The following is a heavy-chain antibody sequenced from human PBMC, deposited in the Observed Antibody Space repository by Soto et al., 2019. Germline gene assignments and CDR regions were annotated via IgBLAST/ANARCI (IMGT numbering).Heavy chain of an antibody. J-gene: IGHJ4*02. Sequence: QITLKESGPTLVKPTQTLTLTCTFSGFSLSTSGVGVGWIRQPPGKALDWLALIYWDDDKSYSPSLKSRLTINKDTSKNQVVLTMTNMDPVDTATYYWARSGWYAKYDYWGQGTLVTVSS. CDR1: GFSLSTSGVG. D-gene: IGHD6-19*01. V-gene: IGHV2-5*02. CDR3: ARSGWYAKYDY. CDR2: IYWDDDK.